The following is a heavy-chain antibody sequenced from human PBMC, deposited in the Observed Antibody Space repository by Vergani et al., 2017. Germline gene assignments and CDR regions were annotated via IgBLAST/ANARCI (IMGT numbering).Heavy chain of an antibody. Sequence: QVQLQESGPGLVKPSQTLSLTCTVSGGSISSGSYYWSWIRQPAGKGLEWIGRIYTSGSTNYNPSLKSRVTISVDTSKNQFSLKLSSVTAADTAVYYCGRAGWLRLSHYYYYGMDVWGQGTTVTVSS. CDR3: GRAGWLRLSHYYYYGMDV. V-gene: IGHV4-61*02. D-gene: IGHD5-12*01. CDR1: GGSISSGSYY. CDR2: IYTSGST. J-gene: IGHJ6*02.